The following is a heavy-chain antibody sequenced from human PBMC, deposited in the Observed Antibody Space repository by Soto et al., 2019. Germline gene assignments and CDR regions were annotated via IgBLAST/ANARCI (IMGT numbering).Heavy chain of an antibody. CDR2: IYYSGST. Sequence: SETLSLTCTVSGGSISSSSYYWGWIRQPPGKGLEWIGSIYYSGSTYYNPSLKSRVTISVDTSKNQFSLKLSSVTAADTAVYYCARHQLLEDWFDPWGQGTLVTVSS. D-gene: IGHD1-1*01. V-gene: IGHV4-39*01. CDR1: GGSISSSSYY. J-gene: IGHJ5*02. CDR3: ARHQLLEDWFDP.